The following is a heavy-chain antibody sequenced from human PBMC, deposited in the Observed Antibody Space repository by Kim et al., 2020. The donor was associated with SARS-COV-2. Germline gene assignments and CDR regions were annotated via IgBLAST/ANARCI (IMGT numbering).Heavy chain of an antibody. CDR1: GFTFSSYG. CDR3: AKADAMIVVAGWDY. V-gene: IGHV3-30*18. D-gene: IGHD3-22*01. CDR2: ISYDGSNK. Sequence: GGSLRLSCAASGFTFSSYGMHWVRQAPGKGLEWVAVISYDGSNKYYADSVKGRFTISRDNSKNTLYLQMNSLRAEDTAVYYCAKADAMIVVAGWDYWGQGTLVTVSS. J-gene: IGHJ4*02.